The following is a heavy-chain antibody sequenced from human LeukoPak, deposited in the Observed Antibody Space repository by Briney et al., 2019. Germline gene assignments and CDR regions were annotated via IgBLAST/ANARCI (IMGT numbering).Heavy chain of an antibody. Sequence: PSETLSLTCTVSGDSIISRTYYWGWIRQPPGKGLEWIGSIYYSGSTYYNPSLKSRVTISVDTSKNQFSLKLSSVTAADTAVYYCASPNCSGGSCYSEAFDIWGQGTMVTASS. D-gene: IGHD2-15*01. CDR3: ASPNCSGGSCYSEAFDI. J-gene: IGHJ3*02. CDR1: GDSIISRTYY. CDR2: IYYSGST. V-gene: IGHV4-39*01.